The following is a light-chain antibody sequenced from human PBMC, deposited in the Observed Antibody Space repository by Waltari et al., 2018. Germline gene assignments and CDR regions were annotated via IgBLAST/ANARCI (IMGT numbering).Light chain of an antibody. V-gene: IGKV4-1*01. CDR2: WAS. Sequence: DIVMTQSPASLVVSLGERATIHCKSSQSVLYGPNNRNYLAWFQQKAGQPPKLLTYWASTRESGVPERFSGSGSGTDFTLTISSLQAEDVAIYYCQQYYGTPYTFGQGTKLEIK. J-gene: IGKJ2*01. CDR3: QQYYGTPYT. CDR1: QSVLYGPNNRNY.